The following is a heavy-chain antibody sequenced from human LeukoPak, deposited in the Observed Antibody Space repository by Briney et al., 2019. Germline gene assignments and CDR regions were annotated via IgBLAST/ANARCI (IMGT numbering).Heavy chain of an antibody. CDR2: IYSGGST. J-gene: IGHJ4*02. CDR3: ASLMWGYRRGIGY. D-gene: IGHD5-12*01. V-gene: IGHV3-66*01. Sequence: GGSLRLSCAASGFIVSSNYLSWVRQAPGKGLEWVSVIYSGGSTYYADSVKGRFTISRDNSKNTLYLQMNSLRAEDTAVYYCASLMWGYRRGIGYWGQGTLVTVSS. CDR1: GFIVSSNY.